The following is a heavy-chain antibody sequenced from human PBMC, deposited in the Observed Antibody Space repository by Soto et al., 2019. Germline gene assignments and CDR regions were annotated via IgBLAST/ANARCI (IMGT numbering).Heavy chain of an antibody. V-gene: IGHV1-69*13. J-gene: IGHJ4*02. Sequence: ASVEVSCKASGVTFNMQDMRWVRQAPGQGLEWMGGIIPMFGTPHYAEKLQDRVTITADESTGTAYLELSSLTSEDTAVYHCATSEGRDGYSFDYWGPGTLVTVSS. CDR3: ATSEGRDGYSFDY. CDR2: IIPMFGTP. D-gene: IGHD5-12*01. CDR1: GVTFNMQD.